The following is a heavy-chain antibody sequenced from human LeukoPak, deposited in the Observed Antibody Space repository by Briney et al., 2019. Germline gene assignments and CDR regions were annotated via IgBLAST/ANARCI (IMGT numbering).Heavy chain of an antibody. CDR3: ARGGFGELY. Sequence: KSGGSLRLSCAASGFTFSSYSMNWVRQAPGKGLEWVSSISSSSSHIYYADSVKGRFTIPRDNAKNSLFLQMNSLRAEDTAVYYCARGGFGELYWGQGALVTVSS. J-gene: IGHJ4*02. CDR1: GFTFSSYS. CDR2: ISSSSSHI. D-gene: IGHD3-10*01. V-gene: IGHV3-21*01.